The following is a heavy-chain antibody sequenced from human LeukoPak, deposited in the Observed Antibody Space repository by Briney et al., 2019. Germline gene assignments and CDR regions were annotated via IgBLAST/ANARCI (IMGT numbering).Heavy chain of an antibody. CDR1: GFTFTGHY. CDR2: INPNSGGI. J-gene: IGHJ4*02. D-gene: IGHD3-3*01. V-gene: IGHV1-2*02. Sequence: GASVKVSCKASGFTFTGHYMHWMRQAPGQGLEWMGWINPNSGGINYAQKFQGRVTMTRDTSISTAYMELSRLRSDDTAVYYCARMYYDFLGAPGGLNYWGQGTLVTVSS. CDR3: ARMYYDFLGAPGGLNY.